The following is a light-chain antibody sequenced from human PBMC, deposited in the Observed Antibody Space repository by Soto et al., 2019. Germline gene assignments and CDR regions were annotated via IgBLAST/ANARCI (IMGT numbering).Light chain of an antibody. CDR3: QQRSNGPPDT. CDR1: QSVSSY. V-gene: IGKV3-11*01. Sequence: EIVLTQSPATLSLSPGERATLSCRASQSVSSYLAWYQQKPGQAPRLLIYDASTRATGIPARFSGSGSGTDYTLAISSVEPEDVAGYCSQQRSNGPPDTFGQGTKLESK. CDR2: DAS. J-gene: IGKJ2*01.